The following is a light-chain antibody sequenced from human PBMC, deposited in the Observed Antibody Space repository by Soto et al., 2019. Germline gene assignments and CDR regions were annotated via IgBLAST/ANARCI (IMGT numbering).Light chain of an antibody. V-gene: IGKV3-15*01. CDR2: AVS. CDR3: QQYNKWPPWT. J-gene: IGKJ1*01. Sequence: EIVLTQSPGTLSLSPGERATLSCRASQSVSSSYLAWYQQKPGLAPRLLIYAVSTRATGVPARFSGNGSETEFTLTISGLQSDDFALYYCQQYNKWPPWTFGQGTKVDIK. CDR1: QSVSSSY.